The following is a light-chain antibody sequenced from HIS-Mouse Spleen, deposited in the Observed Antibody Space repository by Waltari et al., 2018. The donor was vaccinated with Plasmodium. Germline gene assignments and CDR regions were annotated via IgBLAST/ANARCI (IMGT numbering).Light chain of an antibody. CDR2: EES. J-gene: IGLJ3*02. CDR3: YSTDSSGNHRV. V-gene: IGLV3-10*01. Sequence: SYELTQPPSVSVSPGQTARLTCSGDALPKKYAYWYQQKSGQAPVLVIYEESKRPSGIPERFSGSSSGTKATLTISGAQVEDEADYYCYSTDSSGNHRVFGGGTKLTVL. CDR1: ALPKKY.